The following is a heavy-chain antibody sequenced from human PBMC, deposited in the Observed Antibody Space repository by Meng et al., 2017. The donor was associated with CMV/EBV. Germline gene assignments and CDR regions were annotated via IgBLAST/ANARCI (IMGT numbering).Heavy chain of an antibody. Sequence: SETLSLTCAVYGGSFSGYYWSWIRQHPGKGLEWIGEINHSGSTNYNPSLKSRVTISVDTSKNQFSLKLSSVTAADTAVYYCARAALAAAGTGCDYWGQGTLVTVSS. CDR1: GGSFSGYY. CDR2: INHSGST. V-gene: IGHV4-34*01. J-gene: IGHJ4*02. CDR3: ARAALAAAGTGCDY. D-gene: IGHD6-13*01.